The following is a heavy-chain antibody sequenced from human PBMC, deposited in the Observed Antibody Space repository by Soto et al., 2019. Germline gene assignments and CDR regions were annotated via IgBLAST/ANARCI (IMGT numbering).Heavy chain of an antibody. D-gene: IGHD3-22*01. Sequence: SVNVSCKFSGYTLTELSMHWVRQAPGKGLEWMGGFDPEDGETIYAQKFQGRVTMTEDTSTDTAYMELSSLRSEDTAVYYCAIPTGGNYYDSPTGFDPWGQGTLVTV. CDR3: AIPTGGNYYDSPTGFDP. J-gene: IGHJ5*02. CDR2: FDPEDGET. V-gene: IGHV1-24*01. CDR1: GYTLTELS.